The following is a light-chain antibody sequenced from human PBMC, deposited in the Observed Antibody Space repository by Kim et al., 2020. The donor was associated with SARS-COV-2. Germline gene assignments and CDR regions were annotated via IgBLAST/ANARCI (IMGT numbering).Light chain of an antibody. CDR1: SSDVGGYNY. Sequence: QSALTQPASVSGSPGQPITISCTGTSSDVGGYNYVAWYQQYPGKAPKLMIYDVYKRPSGVSDRFSGSKSGNTASLAISGLQTEDEADYYCSSYTSSSTLAFGGGTQLTVL. V-gene: IGLV2-14*03. J-gene: IGLJ3*02. CDR2: DVY. CDR3: SSYTSSSTLA.